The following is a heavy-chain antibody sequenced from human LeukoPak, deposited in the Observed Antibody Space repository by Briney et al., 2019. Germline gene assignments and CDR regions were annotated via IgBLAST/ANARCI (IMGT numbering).Heavy chain of an antibody. CDR3: ASGLELDY. J-gene: IGHJ4*02. V-gene: IGHV3-7*03. CDR1: GFTFRSYW. Sequence: PGGSLRLSCAASGFTFRSYWMRWVRQAPGKGLEWVANIEQDGSEKNYVDSVKGRFTISRDNAKNSLYLQMNSLRAEDTAVYYCASGLELDYWGQGTLVTVSS. CDR2: IEQDGSEK.